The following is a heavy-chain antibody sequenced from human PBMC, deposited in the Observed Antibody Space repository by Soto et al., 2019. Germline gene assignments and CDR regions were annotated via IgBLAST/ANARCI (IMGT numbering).Heavy chain of an antibody. D-gene: IGHD1-26*01. CDR3: ARRGSWGSDEFDY. Sequence: SETLSLTCTVSGGSISSGGYYWNWIRQPPGKGLEWIGYIYYSGSTSYNPSLKSRVAISVDTSKNQFSLKLSSVTAADTAIYYCARRGSWGSDEFDYWGQGTPVTVSS. J-gene: IGHJ4*02. V-gene: IGHV4-61*08. CDR1: GGSISSGGYY. CDR2: IYYSGST.